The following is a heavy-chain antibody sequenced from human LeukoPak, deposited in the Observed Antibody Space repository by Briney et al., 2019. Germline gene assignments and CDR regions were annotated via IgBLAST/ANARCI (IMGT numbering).Heavy chain of an antibody. CDR3: AREASRCSSTSCYSHYYYYYMDV. J-gene: IGHJ6*03. Sequence: GGSLRLSCAASGFTVSSNYMSWVRQAPGKGLEWVSLIYSGGTTYYADSVKGRFTISRDTSKNTLYLQMNSLRAEDTAVYYCAREASRCSSTSCYSHYYYYYMDVWGKGTTVTVSS. CDR1: GFTVSSNY. V-gene: IGHV3-66*01. D-gene: IGHD2-2*01. CDR2: IYSGGTT.